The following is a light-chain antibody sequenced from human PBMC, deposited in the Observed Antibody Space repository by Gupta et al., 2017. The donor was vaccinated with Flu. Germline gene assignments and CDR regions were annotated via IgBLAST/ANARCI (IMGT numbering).Light chain of an antibody. J-gene: IGKJ4*01. Sequence: PSSLSASVGDRVTITCRASQRVSKYLYWYQQKPGKAPKLLIYAASRVKSGVPSRFSGSGSGTDFTLTISSRQPEDFATYYCQHRHITPFTFGRGTNVEIK. CDR2: AAS. CDR1: QRVSKY. CDR3: QHRHITPFT. V-gene: IGKV1-39*01.